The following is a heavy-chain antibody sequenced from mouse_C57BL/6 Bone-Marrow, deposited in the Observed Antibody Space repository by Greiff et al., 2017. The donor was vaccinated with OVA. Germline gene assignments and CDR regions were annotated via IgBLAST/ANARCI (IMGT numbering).Heavy chain of an antibody. CDR1: GYSFTDYN. Sequence: VQLKESGPELVKPGASVKISCKASGYSFTDYNMNWVKQSNGKSLEWIGVINPNYGTTSYNQKFKGKATLTVDQSSSTAYMQLNSLTSEDSAVYYCASREDYYGSSMSYWYFDVWGTGTTVTVSS. CDR2: INPNYGTT. J-gene: IGHJ1*03. D-gene: IGHD1-1*01. V-gene: IGHV1-39*01. CDR3: ASREDYYGSSMSYWYFDV.